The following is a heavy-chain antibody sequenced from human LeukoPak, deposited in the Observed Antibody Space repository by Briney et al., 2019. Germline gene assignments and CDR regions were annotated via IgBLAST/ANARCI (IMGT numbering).Heavy chain of an antibody. CDR2: IYSGGST. V-gene: IGHV3-53*01. J-gene: IGHJ6*03. CDR3: ARARTNWNHPYAGDYYYMDV. CDR1: GFTVSSSY. D-gene: IGHD1-1*01. Sequence: GGSLRLSCAASGFTVSSSYMSWVRQAPGKGLEWVSVIYSGGSTYYADSVKGRFTISRDNSKNTLYLQMNSLRAEDTAVYYCARARTNWNHPYAGDYYYMDVWGKGTTVTVSS.